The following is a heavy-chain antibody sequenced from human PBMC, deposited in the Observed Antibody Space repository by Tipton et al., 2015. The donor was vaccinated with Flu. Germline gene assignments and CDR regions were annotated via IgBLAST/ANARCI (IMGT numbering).Heavy chain of an antibody. CDR2: ISSSSSYI. CDR3: ARVRATTVGAFDI. CDR1: GFTFSSYS. J-gene: IGHJ3*02. Sequence: GSLRLSCAASGFTFSSYSMNWVRQAPGKGLEWVSSISSSSSYIYYADSVKGRFTISRDNAKNSLYLQMNSLRAEDTAVYYCARVRATTVGAFDIWGQGTMVTVSS. V-gene: IGHV3-21*01. D-gene: IGHD1-26*01.